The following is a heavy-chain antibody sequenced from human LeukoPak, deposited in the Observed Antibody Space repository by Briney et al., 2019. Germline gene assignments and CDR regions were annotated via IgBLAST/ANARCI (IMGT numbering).Heavy chain of an antibody. Sequence: SVKVSCKASGGTFSSCAISWVRQAPGQGLGWMGRIIPILGIANYAQKFQGRVTITADKSTSTAYMELSSLRSEDTAVYYCARGYYDSSGYYYDYWGQGTLVTVSS. J-gene: IGHJ4*02. CDR1: GGTFSSCA. CDR2: IIPILGIA. V-gene: IGHV1-69*04. CDR3: ARGYYDSSGYYYDY. D-gene: IGHD3-22*01.